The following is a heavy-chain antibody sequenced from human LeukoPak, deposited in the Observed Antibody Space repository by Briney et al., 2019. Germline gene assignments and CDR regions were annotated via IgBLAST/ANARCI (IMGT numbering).Heavy chain of an antibody. Sequence: SETLSLTCTVSIGSLNTYFWTWVRQPAGKGLEWIGRVSDTGRAYYNPSLESRVTISLDTSKNQFSLKVTSVTAADTAVYYCARGKEMTRTSGYYSFDFWGPGTLVSVSS. V-gene: IGHV4-4*07. J-gene: IGHJ4*02. CDR1: IGSLNTYF. CDR2: VSDTGRA. D-gene: IGHD3-9*01. CDR3: ARGKEMTRTSGYYSFDF.